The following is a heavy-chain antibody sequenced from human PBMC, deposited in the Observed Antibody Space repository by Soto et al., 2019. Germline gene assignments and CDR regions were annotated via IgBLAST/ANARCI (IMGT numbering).Heavy chain of an antibody. Sequence: PSQTLSLTCAISGDSVSSNSVAWNWIRQSPSRGLEWLGRTYYRSKWYNDYAVSVKSRITINPDTSKNQFSLQLNSVTPEDTAVYYWAISYGGNPDAIDSWGQGTRVTVAS. D-gene: IGHD4-17*01. CDR1: GDSVSSNSVA. CDR3: AISYGGNPDAIDS. J-gene: IGHJ3*02. CDR2: TYYRSKWYN. V-gene: IGHV6-1*01.